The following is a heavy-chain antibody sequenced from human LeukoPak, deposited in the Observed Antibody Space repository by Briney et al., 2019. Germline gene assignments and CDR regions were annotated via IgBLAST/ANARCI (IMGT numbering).Heavy chain of an antibody. J-gene: IGHJ4*02. CDR3: ARATYGSGSYYNGMGY. CDR2: MNPNSGNT. Sequence: ASVKVSCKASGYTFTGYYMHWVRQAPGQGLEWMGWMNPNSGNTGYAQKFQGRVTMTRNTSISTAYMELSSPRSEDTAVYYCARATYGSGSYYNGMGYWGQGTLVTVSS. D-gene: IGHD3-10*01. CDR1: GYTFTGYY. V-gene: IGHV1-8*02.